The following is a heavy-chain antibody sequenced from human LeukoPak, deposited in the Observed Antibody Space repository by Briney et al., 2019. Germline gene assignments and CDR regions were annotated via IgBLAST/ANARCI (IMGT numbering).Heavy chain of an antibody. CDR2: IYHSGST. CDR3: ARLYSSGWSNWFDP. V-gene: IGHV4-39*07. Sequence: SETLSLACTVSSGSISSSNYFWGWIRQPPGKGLEWIGSIYHSGSTYYNPSLKSRVTISVDTSKNQFSLKLSSVTAADTAVYYCARLYSSGWSNWFDPWGQGTLVTVSS. CDR1: SGSISSSNYF. J-gene: IGHJ5*02. D-gene: IGHD6-19*01.